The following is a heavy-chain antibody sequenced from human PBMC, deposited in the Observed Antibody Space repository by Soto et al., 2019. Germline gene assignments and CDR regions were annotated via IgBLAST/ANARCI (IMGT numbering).Heavy chain of an antibody. D-gene: IGHD3-10*01. J-gene: IGHJ4*02. Sequence: PSETLSLTCTVSGGSISGYYWSWIRQPPGKGLEWIGYIYYSGSTNYNPSFKSRVTISVDTSKNQFSLKLSSMTAADAAVYYCARSPSMVRGVIMDYWGQGTLVTVSS. CDR2: IYYSGST. CDR3: ARSPSMVRGVIMDY. V-gene: IGHV4-59*08. CDR1: GGSISGYY.